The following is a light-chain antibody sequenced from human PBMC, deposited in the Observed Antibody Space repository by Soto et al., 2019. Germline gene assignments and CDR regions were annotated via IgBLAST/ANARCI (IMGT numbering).Light chain of an antibody. CDR3: QQYNTIRT. CDR1: QSISSW. V-gene: IGKV1-5*03. CDR2: KAS. J-gene: IGKJ1*01. Sequence: DIQMTQSPSTLSASVGDRVTITCRASQSISSWLAWYQQKPGKAPKLLIYKASSLESGVPSRFSGSGSGTEFTLTISSLQPDDFATYYCQQYNTIRTFGQGTKVETK.